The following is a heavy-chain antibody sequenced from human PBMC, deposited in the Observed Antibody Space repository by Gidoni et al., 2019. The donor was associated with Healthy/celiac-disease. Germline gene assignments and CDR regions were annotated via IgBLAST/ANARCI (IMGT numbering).Heavy chain of an antibody. CDR1: GYPLTELS. CDR3: ATDPAAMVSPVGDY. CDR2: FDPEDGET. Sequence: VSVSCQLSGYPLTELSMHWVRQAPGKGREWMGGFDPEDGETIYAQKFQSRVTMTEDTSTDTAYMELNSLRSEDTAVYYCATDPAAMVSPVGDYWGQGTLVTVSS. V-gene: IGHV1-24*01. J-gene: IGHJ4*02. D-gene: IGHD5-18*01.